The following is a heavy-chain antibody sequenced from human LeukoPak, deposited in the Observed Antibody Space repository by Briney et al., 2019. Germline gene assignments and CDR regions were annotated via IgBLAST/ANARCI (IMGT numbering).Heavy chain of an antibody. CDR2: IYYSGTT. CDR3: AREGPAGKGGY. J-gene: IGHJ4*02. Sequence: SETLSLTCTVSGGSVSSGSYYWSWIRQPPGKGLEWIGYIYYSGTTNYNPSLKSRVTISADTSKNQFSLKLSSVTAADTAVYYCAREGPAGKGGYSGQGTLVTVSS. CDR1: GGSVSSGSYY. V-gene: IGHV4-61*01. D-gene: IGHD6-19*01.